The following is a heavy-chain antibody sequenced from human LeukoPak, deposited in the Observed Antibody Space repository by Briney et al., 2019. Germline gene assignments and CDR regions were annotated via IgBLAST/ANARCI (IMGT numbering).Heavy chain of an antibody. V-gene: IGHV3-7*01. CDR1: GGSFSGYY. CDR2: IKQDGSDK. CDR3: ARTTILDY. J-gene: IGHJ4*02. D-gene: IGHD4-17*01. Sequence: PSETLSLTCAVYGGSFSGYYWSWIRQAPGKGLEWVATIKQDGSDKHYVDSVKGRFIISRDNAKNSLYLQMNSLRAEDTAVYYCARTTILDYWGQGTLVTVSS.